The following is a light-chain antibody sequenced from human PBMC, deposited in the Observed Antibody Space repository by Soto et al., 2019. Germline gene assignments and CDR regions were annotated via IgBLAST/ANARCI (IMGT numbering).Light chain of an antibody. V-gene: IGLV3-21*04. CDR2: YDS. CDR3: QVWDSSSDHVV. Sequence: VLTQPPSASVAPGKTARITCGGNNIGSKSVHWYQQKPGQAPVLVIYYDSDRPSGIPERFSGSNSGNTATLTISRVEAGDEADYYCQVWDSSSDHVVFGGGTKLTVL. J-gene: IGLJ2*01. CDR1: NIGSKS.